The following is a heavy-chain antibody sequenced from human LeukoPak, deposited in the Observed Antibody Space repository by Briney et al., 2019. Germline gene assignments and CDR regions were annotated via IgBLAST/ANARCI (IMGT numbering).Heavy chain of an antibody. V-gene: IGHV3-23*01. Sequence: PGGSLRLSCAASGFPFSSHAMSWVRQPPGKGLEWVAAISNGKTYYADSVRGRFAISRDDSTNTEYLHMNSLRDEDTALYHCVREAGYCAPVCVKTNWFDPWGQGTLVTVSS. CDR1: GFPFSSHA. CDR3: VREAGYCAPVCVKTNWFDP. J-gene: IGHJ5*02. CDR2: ISNGKT. D-gene: IGHD2-15*01.